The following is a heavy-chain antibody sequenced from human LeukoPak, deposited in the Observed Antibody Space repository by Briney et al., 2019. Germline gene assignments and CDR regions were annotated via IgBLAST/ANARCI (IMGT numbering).Heavy chain of an antibody. CDR1: GFTFSSYG. V-gene: IGHV3-23*01. CDR3: AKEDVGAAPDH. J-gene: IGHJ4*02. D-gene: IGHD2-15*01. Sequence: SGGSLRLSCAASGFTFSSYGMSWIRQAPGKGLEWVSADSVYGGGPYYADSVKGRFSMSRDNSKSTLYLQMDSLRVEDTAVYYCAKEDVGAAPDHWGQGTLVTVSS. CDR2: DSVYGGGP.